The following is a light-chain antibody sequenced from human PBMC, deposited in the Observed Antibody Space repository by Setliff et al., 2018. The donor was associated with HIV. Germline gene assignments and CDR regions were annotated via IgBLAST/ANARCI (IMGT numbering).Light chain of an antibody. Sequence: SYELTQRPSVSVAPGKTARITCGGNNIGGKSVHWYQQKPGQAPVLVVYDDNDRPSGIPERFSGSNSGNTATLTISRVEAGDEADYYCQVWDSSTDHHVFGTGTKVTVL. CDR1: NIGGKS. CDR2: DDN. J-gene: IGLJ1*01. CDR3: QVWDSSTDHHV. V-gene: IGLV3-21*03.